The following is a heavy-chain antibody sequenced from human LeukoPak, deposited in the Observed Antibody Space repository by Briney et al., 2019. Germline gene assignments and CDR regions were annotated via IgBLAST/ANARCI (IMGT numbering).Heavy chain of an antibody. CDR1: GYAFTGYY. V-gene: IGHV1-2*02. D-gene: IGHD3-10*01. Sequence: GASVKVSCKASGYAFTGYYMHWVRQAPGQGLEWMGWINPNSGGTNYAQKFRGRVTMTRDTSISTAYMELSRLRPDDTAVYYCARVRGSRVVRGVMGAFDIWGQGTMVTVSS. J-gene: IGHJ3*02. CDR2: INPNSGGT. CDR3: ARVRGSRVVRGVMGAFDI.